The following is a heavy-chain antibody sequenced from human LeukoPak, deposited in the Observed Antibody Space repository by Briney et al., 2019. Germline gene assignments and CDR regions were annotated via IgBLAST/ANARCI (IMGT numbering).Heavy chain of an antibody. CDR2: IRYDGSNK. CDR3: AKTTVTPRGLDY. CDR1: GFTFSSYG. V-gene: IGHV3-30*02. Sequence: PGVSLRLSCAASGFTFSSYGMHWVRQAPGKGLEWVAFIRYDGSNKYYADSVKGRFAISRDNSKNTLYLQMNSLRAEDTAVYYCAKTTVTPRGLDYWGQGTLVTVSS. D-gene: IGHD4-17*01. J-gene: IGHJ4*02.